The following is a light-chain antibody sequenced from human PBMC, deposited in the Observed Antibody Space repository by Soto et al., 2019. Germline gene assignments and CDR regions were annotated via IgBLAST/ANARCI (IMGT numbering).Light chain of an antibody. CDR1: QRISTW. Sequence: IQVTQSPSTLSASVGDRVTITCRASQRISTWLAWYQQKPGKAPKHLIYKASSLEGGVPSRFSGSRSGTEFNITTSSLQADDFATYYCQQYNTYPLTFGGGTTVEIK. CDR2: KAS. J-gene: IGKJ4*01. CDR3: QQYNTYPLT. V-gene: IGKV1-5*03.